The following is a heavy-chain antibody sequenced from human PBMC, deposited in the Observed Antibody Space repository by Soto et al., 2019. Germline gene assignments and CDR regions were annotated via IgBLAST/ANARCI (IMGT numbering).Heavy chain of an antibody. V-gene: IGHV4-4*02. CDR2: IYHGGNT. Sequence: QVQLQESGPGLVKPSGTLSLTCVVSGDSISSANWWSWVRQPPGKGLEWIGEIYHGGNTNYNPSLKSRVTISVDKSKNQFSLKLNSVTAADTAVYYFATMYYTDSSAFLEYWGQGTLATVSS. CDR1: GDSISSANW. D-gene: IGHD3-22*01. J-gene: IGHJ4*02. CDR3: ATMYYTDSSAFLEY.